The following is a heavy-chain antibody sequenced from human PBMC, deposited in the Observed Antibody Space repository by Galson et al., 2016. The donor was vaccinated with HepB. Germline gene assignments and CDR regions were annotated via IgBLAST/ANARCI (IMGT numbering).Heavy chain of an antibody. V-gene: IGHV1-69*13. J-gene: IGHJ6*02. CDR1: GDNSRISS. CDR2: IIPFLRTT. CDR3: ATDSNERLIHCHRAFCYGMDV. D-gene: IGHD1-1*01. Sequence: SVKVSCKASGDNSRISSVTWVRQAPGHGLEWMGGIIPFLRTTNYAPKFQGRLTIIADESSPTVYMELSALTSEDTAVYYCATDSNERLIHCHRAFCYGMDVWGLGTTVTVSS.